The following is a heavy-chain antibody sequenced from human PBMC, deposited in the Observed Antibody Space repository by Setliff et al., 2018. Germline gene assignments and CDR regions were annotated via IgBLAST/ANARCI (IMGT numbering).Heavy chain of an antibody. CDR1: GAAISSGDYY. CDR3: ARTNYAVDY. Sequence: SETLSLTCTVSGAAISSGDYYWTWIRQPPGKGLEWIGYIYSSGITYYNRSLQSRVTISLDTSNQQFSLTLSSMSAADTAVYYRARTNYAVDYWGQGLLVTVSS. D-gene: IGHD2-2*01. J-gene: IGHJ4*02. CDR2: IYSSGIT. V-gene: IGHV4-30-4*08.